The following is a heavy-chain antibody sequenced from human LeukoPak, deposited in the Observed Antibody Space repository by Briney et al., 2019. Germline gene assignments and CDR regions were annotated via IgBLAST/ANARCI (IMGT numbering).Heavy chain of an antibody. V-gene: IGHV2-5*02. CDR3: AHRRALSNYWNYGVFDY. CDR1: GFSLTTSGVG. J-gene: IGHJ4*02. Sequence: ESGPTLVNPTQTLTLTCTFSGFSLTTSGVGVGWIRQPPGEALEWLAVIYWDDDKRYNPSLKSRLSITKDTSKNQVVLSVTNVDPMDTATFYCAHRRALSNYWNYGVFDYWGQGARVTVSS. CDR2: IYWDDDK. D-gene: IGHD1-7*01.